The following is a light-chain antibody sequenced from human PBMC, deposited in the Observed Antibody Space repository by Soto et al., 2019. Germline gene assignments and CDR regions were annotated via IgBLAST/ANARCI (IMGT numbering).Light chain of an antibody. CDR3: CSYTSSSTWV. V-gene: IGLV2-14*01. CDR1: SSDVVGYNY. J-gene: IGLJ3*02. Sequence: QSALTQPASVSGSPGQPITISCTGTSSDVVGYNYVSWYQEHPGKAPKLMIFDVNNRPSGVSNRFSGSKSGNTASLTISGLQAEDEADYYCCSYTSSSTWVFGGGTKLTVL. CDR2: DVN.